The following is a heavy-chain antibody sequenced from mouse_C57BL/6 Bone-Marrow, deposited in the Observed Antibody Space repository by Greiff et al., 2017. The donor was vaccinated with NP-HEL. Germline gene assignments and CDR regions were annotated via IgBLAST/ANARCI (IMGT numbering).Heavy chain of an antibody. CDR2: INPYNGGT. D-gene: IGHD1-1*01. CDR1: GYTFTDYY. V-gene: IGHV1-19*01. CDR3: ARRASTTVVDWYFDV. Sequence: EVQLQQSGPVLVKPGASVKMSCKASGYTFTDYYMNWVKQSHGKSLEWIGVINPYNGGTSYNQKFKGKATLTVDKSSSTAYMELNSLTSEESAVYYCARRASTTVVDWYFDVWGTGTTVTVSS. J-gene: IGHJ1*03.